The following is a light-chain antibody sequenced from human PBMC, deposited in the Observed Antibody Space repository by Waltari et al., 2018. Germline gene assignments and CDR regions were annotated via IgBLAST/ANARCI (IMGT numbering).Light chain of an antibody. J-gene: IGKJ4*01. Sequence: DIVMTQSPDSLAVSLGERATINCKSSQNVLYSSNNKNYLAWYQQKPGRPPKLLIYWASTRESGVPDRFSGSGSGTDFTLTISRLQAEDVAVYYCQQYYSFPVTFGGGTKVEIK. CDR2: WAS. V-gene: IGKV4-1*01. CDR1: QNVLYSSNNKNY. CDR3: QQYYSFPVT.